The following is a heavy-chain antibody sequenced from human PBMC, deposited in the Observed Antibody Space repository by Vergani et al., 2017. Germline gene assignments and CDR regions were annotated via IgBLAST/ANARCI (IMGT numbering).Heavy chain of an antibody. CDR2: IYYSGST. CDR3: ARVPDGGRGLYCYYYMDV. Sequence: QLQLQESGPGLVKPSETLSLTCTVSGGSISSSSYYWGWIRQPPGKGLEWIGSIYYSGSTYYNPSLKSRVTISVDTSKNQFSLKLSSVPAADPAVYYCARVPDGGRGLYCYYYMDVWGKGTTVTVSS. J-gene: IGHJ6*03. V-gene: IGHV4-39*07. D-gene: IGHD4-23*01. CDR1: GGSISSSSYY.